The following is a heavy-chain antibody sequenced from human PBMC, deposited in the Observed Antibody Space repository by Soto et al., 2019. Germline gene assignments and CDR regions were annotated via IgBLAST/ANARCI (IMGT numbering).Heavy chain of an antibody. D-gene: IGHD4-17*01. CDR3: ARDQTTVSFDY. CDR2: IWDDGKNK. V-gene: IGHV3-33*01. Sequence: GGSLILSCAASGFSFSSYGIHWVRQAPGKGLEWVAVIWDDGKNKYYADSVKGRFTISRDSSKNTLYLQMNSLRVEDTAVYYCARDQTTVSFDYWGPGTLVTAPQ. CDR1: GFSFSSYG. J-gene: IGHJ4*02.